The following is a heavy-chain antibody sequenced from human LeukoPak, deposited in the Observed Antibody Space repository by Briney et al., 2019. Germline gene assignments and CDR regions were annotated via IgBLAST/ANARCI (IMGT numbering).Heavy chain of an antibody. CDR3: AAPRGGYDYLDY. CDR1: GFSFSNYW. J-gene: IGHJ4*02. CDR2: MNSDGSAT. V-gene: IGHV3-74*01. D-gene: IGHD5-12*01. Sequence: GGSLRLSCAASGFSFSNYWMHWVRQAPGKGLVWVTRMNSDGSATYYADSVQGRFTISRDNAKNTLYLQMNSLRAEDTAVYYCAAPRGGYDYLDYWGQGTLVTVSS.